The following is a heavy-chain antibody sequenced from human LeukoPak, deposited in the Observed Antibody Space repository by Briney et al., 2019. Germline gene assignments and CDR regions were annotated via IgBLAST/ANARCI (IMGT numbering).Heavy chain of an antibody. V-gene: IGHV5-51*01. Sequence: GESLKISCKGFGYTFSNHWIAWLRQMPGKGLEWMGIMYPGDSDTRYSPSFQGQVTFSVDKSIATAYLEWSSLKASDTALYYCARRGVLDGLDVWGQGTTVTVSS. CDR3: ARRGVLDGLDV. D-gene: IGHD3-3*01. J-gene: IGHJ6*02. CDR1: GYTFSNHW. CDR2: MYPGDSDT.